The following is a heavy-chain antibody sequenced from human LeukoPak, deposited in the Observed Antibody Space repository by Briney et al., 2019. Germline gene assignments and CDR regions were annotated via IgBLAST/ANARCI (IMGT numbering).Heavy chain of an antibody. D-gene: IGHD2-15*01. CDR1: GASISSHY. CDR2: ISYSGIT. V-gene: IGHV4-59*11. J-gene: IGHJ5*02. Sequence: NPSETLSLTCTVSGASISSHYWSWIRQSPGKGLEWIGYISYSGITNYNPSLKSRVTISVDTSKNHFSLRLSSVTAADTAVYYCASRAHCSGGSCYGNWFDPWGQGTLVTVSS. CDR3: ASRAHCSGGSCYGNWFDP.